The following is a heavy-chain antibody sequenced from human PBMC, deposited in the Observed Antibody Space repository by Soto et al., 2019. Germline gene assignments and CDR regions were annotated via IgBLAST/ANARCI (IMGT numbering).Heavy chain of an antibody. Sequence: EVKVLESGGGVVQPGGSLRLSCATSGFTFSLYPMNWVRQAPGKGLEWVSGISAGGDSTYYADSVKGRFTIFRDNSKNSVYLQMNSLRVEDTAVYYCARRVWGQGTLVTVSS. CDR1: GFTFSLYP. J-gene: IGHJ4*02. V-gene: IGHV3-23*01. CDR2: ISAGGDST. CDR3: ARRV.